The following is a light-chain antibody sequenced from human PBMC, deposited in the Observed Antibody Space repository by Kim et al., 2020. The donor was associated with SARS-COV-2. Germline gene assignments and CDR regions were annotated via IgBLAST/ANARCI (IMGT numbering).Light chain of an antibody. Sequence: GQRVTISCSGSSSNIGSNYVYWYQQFPGTAPKLLIHRNNQRPSGVPDRFSGSKSGTSASLAISGLRSEDEADYYCAAWDDSLSGGVFGGGTQLTVL. CDR3: AAWDDSLSGGV. CDR1: SSNIGSNY. V-gene: IGLV1-47*01. J-gene: IGLJ3*02. CDR2: RNN.